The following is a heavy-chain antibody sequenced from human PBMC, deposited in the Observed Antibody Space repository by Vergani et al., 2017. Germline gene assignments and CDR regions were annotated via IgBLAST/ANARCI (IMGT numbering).Heavy chain of an antibody. J-gene: IGHJ4*01. CDR2: IHYSGST. D-gene: IGHD2/OR15-2a*01. CDR3: VKDKIDLGSYFFDS. CDR1: GGSISSSNYY. Sequence: QLQLQESGPGLVKPSETLSLTCTVSGGSISSSNYYWGWIRQPPGEGLEWIGTIHYSGSTYYNPSLKSRVTISVDTSKNQFSLKLSSVTAADTAIYYGVKDKIDLGSYFFDSWGHGILVTVSS. V-gene: IGHV4-39*02.